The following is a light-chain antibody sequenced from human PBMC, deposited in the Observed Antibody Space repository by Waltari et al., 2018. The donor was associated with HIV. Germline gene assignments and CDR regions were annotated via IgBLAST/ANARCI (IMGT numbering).Light chain of an antibody. CDR3: ASWDDTLGVV. V-gene: IGLV1-44*01. J-gene: IGLJ2*01. CDR2: SNS. Sequence: QSVLPQPPSASGTPGPRVTISCSASPSNIGNTSVNLYQHFPGSAPKLLLYSNSQRPLGVPDRFSGSKSGSSASLAISGPQADDEAHYYCASWDDTLGVVFGGGTTLTVL. CDR1: PSNIGNTS.